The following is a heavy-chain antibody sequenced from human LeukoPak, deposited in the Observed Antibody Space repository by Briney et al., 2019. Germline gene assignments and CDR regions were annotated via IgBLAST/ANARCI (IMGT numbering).Heavy chain of an antibody. CDR3: ARASGGWDLDY. CDR2: TTSSGTYI. CDR1: GFSFNLFH. V-gene: IGHV3-21*01. J-gene: IGHJ4*01. Sequence: PGGSLRLSCAASGFSFNLFHMNWVRQAPGKGLEWISSTTSSGTYITYADSIQGRFTISRYNAKNSLYLQMNSLRVDDTALYYCARASGGWDLDYWGHGTLVTVSS. D-gene: IGHD1-26*01.